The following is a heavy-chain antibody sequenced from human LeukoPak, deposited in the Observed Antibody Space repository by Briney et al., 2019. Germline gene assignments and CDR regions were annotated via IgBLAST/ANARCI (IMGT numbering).Heavy chain of an antibody. CDR1: GGSFSGYS. J-gene: IGHJ6*02. V-gene: IGHV4-34*01. CDR3: ARGPDVYSSSWYGGGMDV. D-gene: IGHD6-13*01. CDR2: INHSGST. Sequence: PSETLSLTCAVYGGSFSGYSWSWIRQPPGKGLEWIGEINHSGSTNYNPSLKSRVTISVDTSKIQFSLKLSSVTAADTAVYYCARGPDVYSSSWYGGGMDVWGQGTTVTVSS.